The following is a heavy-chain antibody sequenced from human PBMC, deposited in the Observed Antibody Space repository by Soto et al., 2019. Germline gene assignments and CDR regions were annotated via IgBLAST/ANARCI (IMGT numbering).Heavy chain of an antibody. CDR2: ISAYNGNT. Sequence: QVQLVQSGAEVKKPGASVQVSCKASGYPFPTFGLSWVRQAPGQGLEWMGWISAYNGNTNYSQKFQGRVTMTTDTSTSTANMEVRSLSFDDTAVYYGARGGTPIDYWGQGTLVTVSS. V-gene: IGHV1-18*01. D-gene: IGHD3-16*01. CDR1: GYPFPTFG. J-gene: IGHJ4*02. CDR3: ARGGTPIDY.